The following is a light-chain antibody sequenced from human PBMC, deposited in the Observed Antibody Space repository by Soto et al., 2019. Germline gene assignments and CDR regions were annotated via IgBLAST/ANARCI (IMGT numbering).Light chain of an antibody. V-gene: IGKV3-15*01. Sequence: EMVMTQSPATLSVSPGERATLSCRASQSVSSNLAWYQQKPGQAPRLLIYDASTRATGIPARFSGSGSGIEFTLTISSLQSEDFAVYYCQQYNNGPPGTFGQGTKVEIK. CDR2: DAS. J-gene: IGKJ1*01. CDR1: QSVSSN. CDR3: QQYNNGPPGT.